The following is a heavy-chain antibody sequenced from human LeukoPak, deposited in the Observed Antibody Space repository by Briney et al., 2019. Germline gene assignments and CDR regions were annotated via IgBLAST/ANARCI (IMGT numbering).Heavy chain of an antibody. V-gene: IGHV3-30*18. D-gene: IGHD2-2*01. CDR1: GFTFSRHG. Sequence: GGSLRLPCAASGFTFSRHGMQWVRQAPGKGLEWVAAVSYDESNKYYADSVKGRFTISRDNSKNTLFLQMNSLRAEDTAVYYCAKDLGVIIVPYAIDYYGLDVWGQGTKVTVSS. CDR3: AKDLGVIIVPYAIDYYGLDV. CDR2: VSYDESNK. J-gene: IGHJ6*02.